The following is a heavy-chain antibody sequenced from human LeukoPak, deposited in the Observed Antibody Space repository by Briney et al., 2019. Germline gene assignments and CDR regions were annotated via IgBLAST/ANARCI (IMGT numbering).Heavy chain of an antibody. V-gene: IGHV1-18*01. J-gene: IGHJ4*02. D-gene: IGHD1-26*01. Sequence: ASVKVSCKASGGTFSSYAISWVRQAPGQGLEWMGWISAYNGNTNYAQKLQGRVTMTTDTSTSTAYMELRSLRSDDTAVYYCARDRSRPGYYFDYWGQGTLVTVSS. CDR1: GGTFSSYA. CDR3: ARDRSRPGYYFDY. CDR2: ISAYNGNT.